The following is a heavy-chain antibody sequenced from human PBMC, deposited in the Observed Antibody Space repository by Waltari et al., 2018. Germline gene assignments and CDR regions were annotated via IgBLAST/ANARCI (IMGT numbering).Heavy chain of an antibody. CDR2: ISGSGGST. CDR1: GFTFSRYA. V-gene: IGHV3-23*01. Sequence: EVQLLESGGGLVQPGGSLRLSCAASGFTFSRYAMSWVGQAPGKGLGWVSAISGSGGSTYYADSVKGRFTISRDNSKNTLYLQMNSLRAEDTAVYYCAKNGIQYDYLDYWGQGTLVTVSS. CDR3: AKNGIQYDYLDY. J-gene: IGHJ4*02. D-gene: IGHD1-1*01.